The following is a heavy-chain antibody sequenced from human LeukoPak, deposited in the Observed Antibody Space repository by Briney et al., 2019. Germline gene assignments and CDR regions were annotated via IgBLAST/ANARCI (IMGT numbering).Heavy chain of an antibody. CDR2: INWNGGST. V-gene: IGHV3-20*04. J-gene: IGHJ4*02. Sequence: GSLRLSCAASGFTFDDHGMSWVRQAPGKGLEWVSGINWNGGSTGYADSVKGRFTISRDNAKNSLYLEMNSQRAEDTALYFCARGASDARYYFDYWGQGTLVTVSS. CDR1: GFTFDDHG. D-gene: IGHD4/OR15-4a*01. CDR3: ARGASDARYYFDY.